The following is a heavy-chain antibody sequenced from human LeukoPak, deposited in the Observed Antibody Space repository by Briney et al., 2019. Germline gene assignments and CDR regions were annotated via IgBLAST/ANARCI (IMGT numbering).Heavy chain of an antibody. CDR1: GFTFSSYS. CDR3: ATTPYYDSSGYYYFGY. Sequence: GGSLRLSCAASGFTFSSYSMNWVRQAPGKGLEWVSSISSSSSYIYYADSVKGRFTISRDNAKNSLYLQMNSLRAEDTAVYYCATTPYYDSSGYYYFGYWGQGTLVTVSS. CDR2: ISSSSSYI. V-gene: IGHV3-21*01. D-gene: IGHD3-22*01. J-gene: IGHJ4*02.